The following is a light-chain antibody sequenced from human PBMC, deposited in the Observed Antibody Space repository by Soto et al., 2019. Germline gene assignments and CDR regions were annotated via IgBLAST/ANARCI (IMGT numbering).Light chain of an antibody. CDR2: WAS. CDR1: QSSLYSSNNKNY. V-gene: IGKV4-1*01. CDR3: QQYYATPRT. Sequence: DIVMTQSPDALAVSLGERATINCKSSQSSLYSSNNKNYLAWYQQKLGQPPKLLIYWASTRESGFPDRFSGSGSGTDFHLNINSVQAEDVAVYYCQQYYATPRTFGQGTKVEI. J-gene: IGKJ1*01.